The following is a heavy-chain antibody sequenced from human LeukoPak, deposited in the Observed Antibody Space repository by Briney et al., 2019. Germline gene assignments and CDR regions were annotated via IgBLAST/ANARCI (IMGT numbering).Heavy chain of an antibody. J-gene: IGHJ4*02. V-gene: IGHV3-23*01. D-gene: IGHD3-9*01. Sequence: GGALRLSCGASGFTFSSQAMSWVRQAPGKGLEWVSAISCSGGITYYADAVKGRFTSSRDNSKNTLARQMNILRAEDTAVYYCAKDQKLGYSDWPFDYWGQGTLVTVSS. CDR1: GFTFSSQA. CDR3: AKDQKLGYSDWPFDY. CDR2: ISCSGGIT.